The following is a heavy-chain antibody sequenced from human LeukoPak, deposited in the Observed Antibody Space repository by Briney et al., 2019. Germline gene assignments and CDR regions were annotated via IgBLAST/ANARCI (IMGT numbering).Heavy chain of an antibody. CDR3: ARGRPGSSSSGGGHFDY. J-gene: IGHJ4*02. CDR1: GFSFSGYE. V-gene: IGHV3-48*03. CDR2: ISSRGSAT. D-gene: IGHD6-6*01. Sequence: GGSLRLSCAVSGFSFSGYEMNWVRQAPGKGLEWISYISSRGSATYYADSVKGRFTISRDNAKNSLYLQMNSLRAEDTAVYYCARGRPGSSSSGGGHFDYWGQGTLVTVSS.